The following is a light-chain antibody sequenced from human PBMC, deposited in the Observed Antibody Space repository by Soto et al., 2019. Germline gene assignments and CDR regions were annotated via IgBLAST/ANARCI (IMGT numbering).Light chain of an antibody. CDR3: RSYISSSTLEV. Sequence: QSVLTQPASVSGSPGQSITISCTGTSSDVSGYDFVSWFQQHPGKAPKLMIYDVTNRPSGVSDRFSGSKSANTASLTISGLQAEDDAEYYCRSYISSSTLEVFGTGTKVTVL. CDR1: SSDVSGYDF. J-gene: IGLJ1*01. V-gene: IGLV2-14*03. CDR2: DVT.